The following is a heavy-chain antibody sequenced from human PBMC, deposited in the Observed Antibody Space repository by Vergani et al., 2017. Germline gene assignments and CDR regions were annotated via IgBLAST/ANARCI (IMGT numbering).Heavy chain of an antibody. J-gene: IGHJ4*02. D-gene: IGHD6-13*01. CDR2: IKSKTDGGTT. CDR1: GFTFSNAW. Sequence: EVQLVESGGGLVKPGGSLRLSCAASGFTFSNAWMSWVRQAPGKGLEWVGRIKSKTDGGTTDYAAPVEGRFTISRDDSKNTLYLQMNSLKTEDTAVYYCTTDTGSSVFDYWGQGTLVTVSS. V-gene: IGHV3-15*01. CDR3: TTDTGSSVFDY.